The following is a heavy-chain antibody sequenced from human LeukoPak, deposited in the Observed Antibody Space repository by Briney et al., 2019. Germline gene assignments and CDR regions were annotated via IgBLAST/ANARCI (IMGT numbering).Heavy chain of an antibody. CDR2: ISSSSSYI. CDR1: GFTFSSYS. V-gene: IGHV3-21*01. J-gene: IGHJ4*02. D-gene: IGHD3-10*01. CDR3: AKTYYYGSGSYLFDY. Sequence: GGSLRLSRAASGFTFSSYSMNWVRQAPGKGLEWVSSISSSSSYIYYADSVKGRFTISRDNAKNSLYLQMNSLRAEDTAVYYCAKTYYYGSGSYLFDYWGQGTLVTVSS.